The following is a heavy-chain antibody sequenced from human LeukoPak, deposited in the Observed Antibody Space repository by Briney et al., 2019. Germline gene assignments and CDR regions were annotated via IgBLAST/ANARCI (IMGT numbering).Heavy chain of an antibody. Sequence: ASVKVSCKASGYTFTSYDINWVRQATGQGLEWMGWMNPNSGSTGYAQKFQGRVTMTRNTSISTAYMELSSLRSEDTAVYYCARGVRCTNGVCYHNWFDPWGQGTLVTVSS. CDR1: GYTFTSYD. D-gene: IGHD2-8*01. V-gene: IGHV1-8*01. J-gene: IGHJ5*02. CDR3: ARGVRCTNGVCYHNWFDP. CDR2: MNPNSGST.